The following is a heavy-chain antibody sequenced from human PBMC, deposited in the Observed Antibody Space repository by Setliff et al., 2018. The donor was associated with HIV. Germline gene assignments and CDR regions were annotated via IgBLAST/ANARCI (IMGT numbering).Heavy chain of an antibody. CDR1: GGSISSSSYY. CDR2: IYYSGST. J-gene: IGHJ5*02. V-gene: IGHV4-39*01. D-gene: IGHD6-13*01. Sequence: SETLSLTCSVSGGSISSSSYYGGWIRQPPGKGLEWIGSIYYSGSTYYNPSLKSRVTISVDTSKKRFSLKLTSVTAADTAAYYCVRIGSGWSVGWFDPWGQGTLVTVSS. CDR3: VRIGSGWSVGWFDP.